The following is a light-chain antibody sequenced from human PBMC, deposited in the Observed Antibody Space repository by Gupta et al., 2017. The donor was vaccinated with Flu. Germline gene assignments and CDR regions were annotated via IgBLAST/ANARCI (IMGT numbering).Light chain of an antibody. CDR1: SSDIGSYKY. J-gene: IGLJ2*01. CDR2: DVT. V-gene: IGLV2-14*01. Sequence: SITISCTGTSSDIGSYKYVSWYQQHPGKAPQLLIYDVTNRLSGVSTRFSGSKSGDTASLTISGLQAEDEADYYCSSCTSSTTLVFGGGTRLTVL. CDR3: SSCTSSTTLV.